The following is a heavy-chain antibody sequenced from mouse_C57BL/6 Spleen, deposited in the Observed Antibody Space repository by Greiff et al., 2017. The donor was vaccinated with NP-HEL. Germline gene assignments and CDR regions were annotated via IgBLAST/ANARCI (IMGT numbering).Heavy chain of an antibody. J-gene: IGHJ4*01. CDR1: GFNIKNTY. Sequence: EVQLQQSVAELVRPGASVKLSCTASGFNIKNTYMHWVKQRPEQGLEWIGRIDPANGNNKYAPKFQGKATITADTSSNTAYLQHSSLTSEDTAIYYCARWRGWLPLAMDYWGQGTSVTVSS. D-gene: IGHD2-3*01. CDR3: ARWRGWLPLAMDY. CDR2: IDPANGNN. V-gene: IGHV14-3*01.